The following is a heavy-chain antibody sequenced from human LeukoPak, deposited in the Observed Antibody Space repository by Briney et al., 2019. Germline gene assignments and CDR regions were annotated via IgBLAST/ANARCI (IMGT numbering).Heavy chain of an antibody. D-gene: IGHD3-3*01. CDR2: INPNSGGT. J-gene: IGHJ3*02. CDR3: ARSSVTIFADI. CDR1: GYTFTDLY. V-gene: IGHV1-2*02. Sequence: GVSVKVSCKASGYTFTDLYIHWVRQAPGQGLEWLGWINPNSGGTNYAQKFQGRVTVTRDTSISTAYMELSRLRSDDTAVYYCARSSVTIFADIWGQGTLVTVSS.